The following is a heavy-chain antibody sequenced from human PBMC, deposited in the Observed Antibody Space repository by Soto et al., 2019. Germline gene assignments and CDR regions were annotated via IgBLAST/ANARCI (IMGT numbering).Heavy chain of an antibody. CDR3: ARGARYYDILTGYLPFDY. CDR2: INHSGST. CDR1: GGSFSGYY. D-gene: IGHD3-9*01. J-gene: IGHJ4*02. Sequence: KPSETLSLTCAVYGGSFSGYYWSWIRQPPGKGLEWIGEINHSGSTNYNPSLKSRVTISVDTSKNQFSLKLSSVTAADTAVYYCARGARYYDILTGYLPFDYWGQGTLVTVPS. V-gene: IGHV4-34*01.